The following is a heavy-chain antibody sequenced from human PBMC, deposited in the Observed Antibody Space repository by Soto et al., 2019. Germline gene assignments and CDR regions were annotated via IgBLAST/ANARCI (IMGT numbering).Heavy chain of an antibody. CDR1: GFTVSSNY. J-gene: IGHJ6*02. CDR3: AREFGNSGYYYGMDV. Sequence: EVQLVESGGGLVQPGGSLRLSCAASGFTVSSNYMSWVRQAPGKGLEWVSVIYGGGSTYYADSVKGRFTISRDNSKNTLYLQMNSLRAKDTAVYYCAREFGNSGYYYGMDVWGQGTTVTVSS. V-gene: IGHV3-66*01. CDR2: IYGGGST. D-gene: IGHD4-4*01.